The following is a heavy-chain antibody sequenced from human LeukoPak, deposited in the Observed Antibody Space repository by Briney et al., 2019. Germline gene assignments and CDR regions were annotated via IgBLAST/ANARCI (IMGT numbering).Heavy chain of an antibody. CDR2: IYHTGST. J-gene: IGHJ5*02. CDR3: ARNKSPSGVYHPLDP. D-gene: IGHD3-16*02. CDR1: GGSITSYY. Sequence: SETLSLTCTVSGGSITSYYWSWIRQPAGKGLEWIGRIYHTGSTTYNPSLKSRVSLSVDTTNNQFSLQLRSVTAADTAVYYCARNKSPSGVYHPLDPWGQGTLVTVSS. V-gene: IGHV4-4*07.